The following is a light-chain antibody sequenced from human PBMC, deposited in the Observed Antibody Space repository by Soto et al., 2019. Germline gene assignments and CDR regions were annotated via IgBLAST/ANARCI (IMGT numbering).Light chain of an antibody. J-gene: IGKJ2*01. Sequence: EIVLTQSPVTLSVSPGERATLSCRASQSVSNFLAWYQQKPGQAPRLLIYDAAKRATGIPARFSGSGSGTDFTHTISSLEPEDSAVYYCQKSGTFGQGTKLEIK. CDR3: QKSGT. CDR1: QSVSNF. V-gene: IGKV3-11*01. CDR2: DAA.